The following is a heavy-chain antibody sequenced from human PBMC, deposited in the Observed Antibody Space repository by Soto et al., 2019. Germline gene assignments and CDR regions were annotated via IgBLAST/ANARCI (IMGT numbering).Heavy chain of an antibody. D-gene: IGHD2-15*01. CDR3: ARDSLGYCSGGSCSTFDY. Sequence: PGGSLRLSCAASGFTFSSYSMNWVRQAPGKGLEWVSSISSSSSYIYYADSVKGRFTISRDNAKNSLYLQMNSLRAEDTAVYYCARDSLGYCSGGSCSTFDYWGQGTLVTVSS. V-gene: IGHV3-21*01. J-gene: IGHJ4*02. CDR2: ISSSSSYI. CDR1: GFTFSSYS.